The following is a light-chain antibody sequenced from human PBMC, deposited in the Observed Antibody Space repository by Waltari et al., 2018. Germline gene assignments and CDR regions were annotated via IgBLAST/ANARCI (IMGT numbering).Light chain of an antibody. CDR1: RGISSY. J-gene: IGKJ1*01. Sequence: DIHLTQSPSNLSASVGDRVTIPCRASRGISSYLAWYQQKPGKAPKLLIYAASTLQSGVPLRFSGSGSGTEFTLTISSLQPEDFATYYCQQVNTYSWTFGQGTKVEIK. V-gene: IGKV1-9*01. CDR3: QQVNTYSWT. CDR2: AAS.